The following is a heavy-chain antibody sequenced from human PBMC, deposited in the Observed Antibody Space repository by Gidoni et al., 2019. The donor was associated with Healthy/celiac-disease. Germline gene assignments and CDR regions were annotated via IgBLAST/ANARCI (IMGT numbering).Heavy chain of an antibody. D-gene: IGHD3-3*01. CDR1: GFPFSSYW. CDR3: ARGATYYDFWSGYSPYYYYMDV. CDR2: IKQDGSEK. V-gene: IGHV3-7*03. Sequence: EVQLVESGGGLVQPGGSLRLSCAASGFPFSSYWMSWVRQAPGKGLEWVANIKQDGSEKYYVDSVKGRFTISRDNAKNSLYLQMNSLRAEDTAVYYCARGATYYDFWSGYSPYYYYMDVWGKGTTVTVSS. J-gene: IGHJ6*03.